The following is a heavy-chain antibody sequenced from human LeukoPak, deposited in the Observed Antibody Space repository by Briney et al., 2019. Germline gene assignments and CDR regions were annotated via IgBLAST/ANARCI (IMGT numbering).Heavy chain of an antibody. V-gene: IGHV3-23*01. Sequence: QPGGSLRLSCAASGFTFSSYAMSWVRQAPGKGLEWVSAISGSGGSTYYADSVKGRFTISRHNSKNTLYLQMNSLRAEDTAVYYCARDRRETYGSGSYYDYWGQGTLVTVSS. CDR1: GFTFSSYA. CDR3: ARDRRETYGSGSYYDY. CDR2: ISGSGGST. D-gene: IGHD3-10*01. J-gene: IGHJ4*02.